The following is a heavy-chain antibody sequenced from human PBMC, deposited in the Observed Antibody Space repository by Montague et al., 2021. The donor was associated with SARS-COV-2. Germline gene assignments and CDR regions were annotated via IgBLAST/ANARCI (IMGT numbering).Heavy chain of an antibody. CDR2: IYYSGST. CDR3: ARGGYYDYAFDI. J-gene: IGHJ3*02. D-gene: IGHD3-22*01. V-gene: IGHV4-59*01. CDR1: GGSISSYY. Sequence: SETLSLTCTVPGGSISSYYWSWIRQPPGKGLEWIGYIYYSGSTXXXPSXKSRVTISVDTSKNQFSLKLSSVTAADTAVYYCARGGYYDYAFDIWGQGTMVTVSS.